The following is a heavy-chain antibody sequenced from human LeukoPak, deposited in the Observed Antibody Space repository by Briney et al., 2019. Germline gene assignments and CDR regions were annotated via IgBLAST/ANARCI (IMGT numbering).Heavy chain of an antibody. CDR3: AGLHFAAAEEFDP. D-gene: IGHD6-13*01. Sequence: SETLSLTCTVSGGSINCFYWSWIRQPPGKGLEWIGYIYYSGSTNYNPSLRSRVTISVDRSKNQFSLKMNSVTAADTAMYYCAGLHFAAAEEFDPWGQGTLVTVSS. V-gene: IGHV4-59*08. J-gene: IGHJ5*02. CDR1: GGSINCFY. CDR2: IYYSGST.